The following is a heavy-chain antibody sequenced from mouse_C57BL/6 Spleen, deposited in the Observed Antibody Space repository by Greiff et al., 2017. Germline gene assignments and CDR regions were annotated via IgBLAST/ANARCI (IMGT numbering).Heavy chain of an antibody. CDR3: ARSPLLLRSGDYAMDD. Sequence: QVQLQQPGAELVKPGASVKLSCKASGYTFTGYWMHWVKQRPGQGLEWIGMIHPNNGSTNYNEKFKSKATLTVDKPSSTAYMQLSSPTSEDAAVYYCARSPLLLRSGDYAMDDWGKGTSVTVSS. V-gene: IGHV1-64*01. CDR1: GYTFTGYW. J-gene: IGHJ4*01. CDR2: IHPNNGST. D-gene: IGHD1-1*01.